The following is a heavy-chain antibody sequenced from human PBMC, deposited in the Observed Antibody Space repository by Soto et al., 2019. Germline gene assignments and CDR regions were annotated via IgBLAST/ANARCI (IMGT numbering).Heavy chain of an antibody. Sequence: GGSLRLSCAASGFNFRNNGMHWVRQVPGKGLEFVAVISHDGGHEDYADSVKGRFTISRDNSKNMLFLQMNSLRPDDTAVYYCASDSRGYSNYVDYWGQGPLVTVSS. J-gene: IGHJ4*02. CDR1: GFNFRNNG. D-gene: IGHD4-4*01. CDR2: ISHDGGHE. CDR3: ASDSRGYSNYVDY. V-gene: IGHV3-30*03.